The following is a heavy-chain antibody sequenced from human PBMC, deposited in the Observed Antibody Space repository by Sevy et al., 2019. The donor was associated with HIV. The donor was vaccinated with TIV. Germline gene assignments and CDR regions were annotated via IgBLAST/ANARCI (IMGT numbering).Heavy chain of an antibody. Sequence: ASVKVSCKVSGYTLTKLDMHWVRQAPGKGLEWMGGFDPEDGDTFYAQKFQGRVTMTEDTSTDTAYMELRSLRSEDTAVYYCTTMEYYHNIIGSSSGDYWGQGTLVTVSS. V-gene: IGHV1-24*01. CDR2: FDPEDGDT. J-gene: IGHJ4*02. CDR1: GYTLTKLD. D-gene: IGHD3-22*01. CDR3: TTMEYYHNIIGSSSGDY.